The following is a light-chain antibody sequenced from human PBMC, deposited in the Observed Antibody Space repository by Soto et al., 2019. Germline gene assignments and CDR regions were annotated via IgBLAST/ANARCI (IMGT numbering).Light chain of an antibody. J-gene: IGKJ2*01. CDR1: QPINTY. Sequence: EVLLTQSPATLSFTPGESATLSCRARQPINTYLGWYQQKSGQSPRLLIYDASNRAADIPARFSASGFGTDFTLTISSLKPEDFGTYYCHHRSNWPPEDTFGQGTKLEI. V-gene: IGKV3-11*01. CDR3: HHRSNWPPEDT. CDR2: DAS.